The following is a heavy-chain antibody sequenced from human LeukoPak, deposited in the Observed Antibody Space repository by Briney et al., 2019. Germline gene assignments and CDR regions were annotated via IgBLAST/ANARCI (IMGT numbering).Heavy chain of an antibody. CDR3: ARAHFKE. D-gene: IGHD2/OR15-2a*01. CDR2: INHSGGT. V-gene: IGHV4-34*01. J-gene: IGHJ4*02. CDR1: GGSFSGYY. Sequence: SETLSLTCAVYGGSFSGYYWSWIRQPPGKGLEWIGEINHSGGTNYNASLKSRVTISVDTSKNQFSLKLSSVTAADTAVYYCARAHFKEWGQGTLVTVSS.